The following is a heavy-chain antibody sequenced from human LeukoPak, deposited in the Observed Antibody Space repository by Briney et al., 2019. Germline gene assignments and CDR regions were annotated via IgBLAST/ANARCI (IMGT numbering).Heavy chain of an antibody. V-gene: IGHV3-23*01. CDR2: ISDSDRT. CDR1: GFTFSRYH. Sequence: QTGGSLRLSCAASGFTFSRYHMSWVRQAPGKGLEWVSAISDSDRTYYADAVRGRFTISRDNSKNTVYLQMNTLRVDDTAVYYYAKDSSVVVAADEYWGQGTLVIVSS. J-gene: IGHJ4*02. CDR3: AKDSSVVVAADEY. D-gene: IGHD2-15*01.